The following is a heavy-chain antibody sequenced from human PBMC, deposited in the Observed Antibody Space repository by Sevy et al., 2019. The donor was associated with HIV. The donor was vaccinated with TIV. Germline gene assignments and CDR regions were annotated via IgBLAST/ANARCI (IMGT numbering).Heavy chain of an antibody. CDR1: GGSISSGGYS. CDR2: IYHSGSP. Sequence: SETLSLTCAVSGGSISSGGYSWSWIRQPPGKGLEWIGYIYHSGSPYYNPPLKSRVTISVDRSKNQVSLKLSSVTAADTAVYYCASGTGYSSSWGWFDPWGQGTLVTVSS. J-gene: IGHJ5*02. V-gene: IGHV4-30-2*01. CDR3: ASGTGYSSSWGWFDP. D-gene: IGHD6-13*01.